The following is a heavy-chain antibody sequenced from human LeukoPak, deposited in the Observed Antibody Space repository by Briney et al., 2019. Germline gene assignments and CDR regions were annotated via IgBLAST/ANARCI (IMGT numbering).Heavy chain of an antibody. CDR2: LYSGGST. V-gene: IGHV3-53*01. CDR1: GFTVSSSY. D-gene: IGHD5-24*01. Sequence: GGSLRLSCAASGFTVSSSYMSWVRQAPGKGLEWVSVLYSGGSTYYADSVKGRFTISRDNSRNTLYLQMNSLRVEDTAMYYCARDIGGTVEVATMNYWGQGTLVTVSS. J-gene: IGHJ4*02. CDR3: ARDIGGTVEVATMNY.